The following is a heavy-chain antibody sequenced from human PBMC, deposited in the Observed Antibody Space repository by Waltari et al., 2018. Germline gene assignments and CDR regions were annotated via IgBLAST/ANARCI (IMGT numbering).Heavy chain of an antibody. CDR1: GASITSASY. Sequence: VQLQESGPGLVKPSETLSLTCAVSGASITSASYWGWIRQPPGKGLEWIGYVSHFGSSSYNPSLKSRVTMSVDTSKRQFSLNLSSVTAADTAVYYCARHESAHYGGFDSWGRGTLVTVSA. D-gene: IGHD4-17*01. J-gene: IGHJ4*02. CDR3: ARHESAHYGGFDS. CDR2: VSHFGSS. V-gene: IGHV4-38-2*01.